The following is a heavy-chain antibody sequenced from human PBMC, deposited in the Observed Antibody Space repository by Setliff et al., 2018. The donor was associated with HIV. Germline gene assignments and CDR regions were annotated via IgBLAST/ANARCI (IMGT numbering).Heavy chain of an antibody. CDR3: ARVQTMAVAGTQYYYMDV. J-gene: IGHJ6*03. V-gene: IGHV1-69*13. CDR2: IVPILNTG. D-gene: IGHD6-19*01. Sequence: SVKVSCKASGGTFSSYPISWVRQAPGQGLEWMGGIVPILNTGNYAPKFQGRVTITADESTTTAYMELSSLRSEDTAVYYCARVQTMAVAGTQYYYMDVWGKGTTVTVSS. CDR1: GGTFSSYP.